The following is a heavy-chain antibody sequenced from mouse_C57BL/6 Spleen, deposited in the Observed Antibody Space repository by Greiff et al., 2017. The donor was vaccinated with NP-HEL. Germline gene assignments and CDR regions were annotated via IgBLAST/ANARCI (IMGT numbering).Heavy chain of an antibody. CDR1: GFSLTSYA. J-gene: IGHJ3*01. D-gene: IGHD3-2*02. CDR2: IWTGGGT. Sequence: VKLMESGPGLVAPSQSLSITCTVSGFSLTSYAISWVRQPPGKGLEWLGVIWTGGGTNYNSALKSRLSISKDNSKSQVFLKMNSLQTDDTARYYCARNHASGYVDWFAYWGQGTLVTVSA. V-gene: IGHV2-9-1*01. CDR3: ARNHASGYVDWFAY.